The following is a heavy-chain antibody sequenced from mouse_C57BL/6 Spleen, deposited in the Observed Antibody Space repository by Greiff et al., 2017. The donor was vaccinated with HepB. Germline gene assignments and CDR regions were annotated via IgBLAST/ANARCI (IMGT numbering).Heavy chain of an antibody. CDR1: GYAFSSSW. CDR3: ARGGITTVVATDDY. Sequence: VKLMESGPELVKPGASVKISCKASGYAFSSSWMNWVKQRPGKGLEWIGRIYPGDGDTNYNGKFKGKATLTADKSSSTAYMQLSSLTSEDSAVYFCARGGITTVVATDDYWGQGTTLTVSS. CDR2: IYPGDGDT. D-gene: IGHD1-1*01. J-gene: IGHJ2*01. V-gene: IGHV1-82*01.